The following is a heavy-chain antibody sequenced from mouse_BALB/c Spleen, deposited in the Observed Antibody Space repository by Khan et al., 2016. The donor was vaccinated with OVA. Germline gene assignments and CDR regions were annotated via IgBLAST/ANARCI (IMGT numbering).Heavy chain of an antibody. CDR3: TRREKYGYDPSWFAY. CDR2: IDPSDSET. D-gene: IGHD2-2*01. V-gene: IGHV1-61*01. CDR1: GSTFTSYW. Sequence: QVQLQQSGAALVRPGASVKLSCQASGSTFTSYWMNWVKQRPGHCLEWIGRIDPSDSETHYNHMFKDKATLPVDNSSRTTYMQLSSLTSEDSAVYYCTRREKYGYDPSWFAYWGQGTLVTVSA. J-gene: IGHJ3*01.